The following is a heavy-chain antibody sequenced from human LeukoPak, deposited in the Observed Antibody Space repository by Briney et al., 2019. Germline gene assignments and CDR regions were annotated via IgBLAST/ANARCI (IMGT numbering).Heavy chain of an antibody. CDR1: GFTFSSYA. CDR2: ISGSGGST. J-gene: IGHJ4*02. V-gene: IGHV3-23*01. Sequence: GGSLRLSCAASGFTFSSYAMSWVRQAPGKGLEWVSAISGSGGSTYYADSVKGRFTISRDNSKNTLYLQMNSLRAEDTAVYYCAKCPGSSWYEWYYFDYWGQGTLVTVSS. CDR3: AKCPGSSWYEWYYFDY. D-gene: IGHD6-13*01.